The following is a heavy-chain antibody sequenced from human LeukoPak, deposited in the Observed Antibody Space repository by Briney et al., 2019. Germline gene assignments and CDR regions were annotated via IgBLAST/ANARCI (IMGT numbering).Heavy chain of an antibody. V-gene: IGHV1-3*01. CDR2: IKAGKGNT. CDR3: ARGKELDY. J-gene: IGHJ4*02. CDR1: GYTLTSYA. Sequence: ASVKASCKPSGYTLTSYAMHWVRQAPGQRLEWMGWIKAGKGNTKSSQKFQGRVTITRDTSASTAYMELSSLRSKDTAVYYCARGKELDYWGQGTLVTVAS. D-gene: IGHD1-1*01.